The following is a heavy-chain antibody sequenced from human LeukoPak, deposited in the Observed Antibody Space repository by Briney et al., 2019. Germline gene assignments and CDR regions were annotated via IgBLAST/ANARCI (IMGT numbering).Heavy chain of an antibody. Sequence: GGSLRLSCAASGFTFSRYAMHWVRQAPGKGLEWVAVVWADGINKYYGDSVKGRFTISRDNSKNTVYLQMNSLRVEDAGVYYCARDATDYSFDYWGQGTLVSVSS. V-gene: IGHV3-33*01. CDR2: VWADGINK. D-gene: IGHD5-12*01. CDR1: GFTFSRYA. CDR3: ARDATDYSFDY. J-gene: IGHJ4*02.